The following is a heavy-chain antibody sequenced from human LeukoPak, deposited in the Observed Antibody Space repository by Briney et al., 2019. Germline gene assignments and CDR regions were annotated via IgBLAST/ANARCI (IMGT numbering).Heavy chain of an antibody. CDR3: TRAYDILTGYDY. CDR1: GFTFSGSA. D-gene: IGHD3-9*01. J-gene: IGHJ4*02. CDR2: IRSKANSYAT. V-gene: IGHV3-73*01. Sequence: GGSLKLSCAASGFTFSGSAMHWVRQASGKGLEWVGRIRSKANSYATAYAASVKGRFTISRDDSKNTAYLQMNSLKTEDTAVYYCTRAYDILTGYDYWGQGTLVTVSS.